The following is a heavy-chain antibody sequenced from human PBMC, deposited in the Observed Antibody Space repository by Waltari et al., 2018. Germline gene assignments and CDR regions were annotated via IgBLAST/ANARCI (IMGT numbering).Heavy chain of an antibody. CDR3: MGNSVGY. J-gene: IGHJ4*02. CDR2: ISNSVGTI. Sequence: EVPLVESGGGLVQPGGSLRLSCAASAFTFRSYEMNWVRQAPGKGLEWVSYISNSVGTIYYADSVKGRFTISRDNARNSLYLQMNSLRAEDTAVYYCMGNSVGYWGQGTLVTVSS. V-gene: IGHV3-48*03. CDR1: AFTFRSYE. D-gene: IGHD4-4*01.